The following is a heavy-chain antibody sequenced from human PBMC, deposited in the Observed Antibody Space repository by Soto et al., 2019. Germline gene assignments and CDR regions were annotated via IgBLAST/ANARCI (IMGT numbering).Heavy chain of an antibody. CDR2: IYYSGST. V-gene: IGHV4-31*03. CDR3: ARSGYSYGPNPLLY. D-gene: IGHD5-18*01. Sequence: QVQLQESGPGLVQPSQTLSLTCTVSGGSISSGGYYWSWIRQHPGKVLEWIGYIYYSGSTYYNRSLKSRVTISVDTSKNQFSLKLSSVTAADTAVYYCARSGYSYGPNPLLYWGQGTLVTVSS. CDR1: GGSISSGGYY. J-gene: IGHJ4*02.